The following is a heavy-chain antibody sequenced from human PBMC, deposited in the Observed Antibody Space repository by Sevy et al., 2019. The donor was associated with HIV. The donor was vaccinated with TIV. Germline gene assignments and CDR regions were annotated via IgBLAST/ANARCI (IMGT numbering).Heavy chain of an antibody. CDR2: IKQDQSEK. J-gene: IGHJ4*01. D-gene: IGHD3-3*01. CDR1: RFIFTDYW. CDR3: AREVGGFNWRPYYFDS. V-gene: IGHV3-7*01. Sequence: GGSLRLSCETSRFIFTDYWMSWVRQIPGKGLEWVATIKQDQSEKYYVDSVKGRFAISRDSAKKSVSLQMNGLRAEDTALYFCAREVGGFNWRPYYFDSWGHGTLVTVSS.